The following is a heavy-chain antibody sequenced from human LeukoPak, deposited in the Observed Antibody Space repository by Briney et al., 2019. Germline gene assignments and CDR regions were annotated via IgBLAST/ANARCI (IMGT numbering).Heavy chain of an antibody. J-gene: IGHJ4*02. D-gene: IGHD1-14*01. CDR3: ARTVDANGDHKDFDY. CDR2: INTNTGNP. V-gene: IGHV7-4-1*02. Sequence: ASVKVSCKASGYTFTSYAMNWVRQDPGQGLEWMGWINTNTGNPTYAQGFTGRFVFSLDTSVSTAYLQISSLKAEDTAVYYCARTVDANGDHKDFDYWGQGTLVTVSS. CDR1: GYTFTSYA.